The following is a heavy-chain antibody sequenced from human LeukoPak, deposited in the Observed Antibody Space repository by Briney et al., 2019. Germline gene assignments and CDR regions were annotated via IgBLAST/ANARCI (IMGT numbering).Heavy chain of an antibody. J-gene: IGHJ6*02. CDR1: GYSFTSYW. Sequence: GESLKISCKGSGYSFTSYWIGWVRQMPGKGLEWMGIIYPGDSDTRYSPSFQGQVTISADKSISTAYLQWSSLKASDTAMYYCARQPGYSYGSHYYYGMDVWGQGTTVTVSS. V-gene: IGHV5-51*01. CDR2: IYPGDSDT. D-gene: IGHD5-18*01. CDR3: ARQPGYSYGSHYYYGMDV.